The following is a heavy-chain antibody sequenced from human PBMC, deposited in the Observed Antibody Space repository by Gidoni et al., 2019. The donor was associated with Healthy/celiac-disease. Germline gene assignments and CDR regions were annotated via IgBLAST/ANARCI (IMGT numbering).Heavy chain of an antibody. Sequence: EVQLWESGGGLVQPGGALRLACAASGFTFSSYAMSWVRQAPGKGLEGVSAISGSGCSTYYADSVKGRFTISRDNSKNTLYLQMNSLRAEDTAVYYCAKMDDGSRGYWGQGTLVTVSS. CDR1: GFTFSSYA. V-gene: IGHV3-23*01. J-gene: IGHJ4*02. CDR2: ISGSGCST. D-gene: IGHD1-26*01. CDR3: AKMDDGSRGY.